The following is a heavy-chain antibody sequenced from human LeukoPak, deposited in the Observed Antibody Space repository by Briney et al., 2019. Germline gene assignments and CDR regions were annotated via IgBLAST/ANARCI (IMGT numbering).Heavy chain of an antibody. Sequence: SQTVSLICTVSDASFNSGDYFWSWIRQPPGKGLEWVGYIFRSGDTYYNPSLKSRVTISVDRSKNQFSLKLNSVTPADTALYYCARYDSPGFDYWGRGTLVTVSS. CDR3: ARYDSPGFDY. CDR2: IFRSGDT. V-gene: IGHV4-30-2*01. J-gene: IGHJ4*02. D-gene: IGHD3-16*01. CDR1: DASFNSGDYF.